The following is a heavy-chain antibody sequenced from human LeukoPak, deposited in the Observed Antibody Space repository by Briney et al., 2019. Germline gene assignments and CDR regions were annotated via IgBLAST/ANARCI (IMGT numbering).Heavy chain of an antibody. Sequence: ASVKVSCKASGYTFTSYAMHWVRQAPRQRLEWMGWINAGNGNTKYSQKFQGRVTITRDTSASTAYMELSSLRSEDTAVYYCARETGYSSDWYPYWGQGTLVTVSS. D-gene: IGHD6-19*01. J-gene: IGHJ4*02. V-gene: IGHV1-3*01. CDR2: INAGNGNT. CDR3: ARETGYSSDWYPY. CDR1: GYTFTSYA.